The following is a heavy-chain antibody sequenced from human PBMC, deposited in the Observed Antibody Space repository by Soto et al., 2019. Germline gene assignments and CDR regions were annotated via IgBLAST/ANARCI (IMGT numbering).Heavy chain of an antibody. Sequence: QVQLVESGGGVVQPGRSLRLSCAASGFTFRSYVMHWVRQAPGKGLEWVAIISYDGSNKYYVNSVKGRFTISRDNSNNTLYLQMNSLRAEDTAIYYCAKDLSREVATTTKMYYHCGMDVWGQGTTVTVSS. J-gene: IGHJ6*02. CDR2: ISYDGSNK. D-gene: IGHD5-12*01. V-gene: IGHV3-30*18. CDR1: GFTFRSYV. CDR3: AKDLSREVATTTKMYYHCGMDV.